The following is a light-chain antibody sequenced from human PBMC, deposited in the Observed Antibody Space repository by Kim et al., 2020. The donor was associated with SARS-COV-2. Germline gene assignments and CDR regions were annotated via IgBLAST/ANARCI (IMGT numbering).Light chain of an antibody. CDR1: SLRSYY. J-gene: IGLJ2*01. Sequence: SSELTQDPVVSVALGQTVRITCQGDSLRSYYATWYQQKTGQAPILVIYGKNNRPSGTPDRFSGSSSGNTASLTITGTQAGDEAYYYCNSRDSNNNVLFGGGTQLTVL. CDR2: GKN. V-gene: IGLV3-19*01. CDR3: NSRDSNNNVL.